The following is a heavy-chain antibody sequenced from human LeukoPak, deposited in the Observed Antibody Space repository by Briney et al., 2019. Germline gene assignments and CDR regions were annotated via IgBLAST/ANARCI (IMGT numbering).Heavy chain of an antibody. Sequence: GASVKVSCEASGYTLRDYYIYWVRQAPGQGPEWMGWINPNTGGTNYVQKFQGRVTMTRDTSISTVYLELSRLRSDDTALYYCARDSRSWFYDYWGQGTLVSVSS. J-gene: IGHJ4*02. CDR1: GYTLRDYY. D-gene: IGHD6-13*01. CDR3: ARDSRSWFYDY. V-gene: IGHV1-2*02. CDR2: INPNTGGT.